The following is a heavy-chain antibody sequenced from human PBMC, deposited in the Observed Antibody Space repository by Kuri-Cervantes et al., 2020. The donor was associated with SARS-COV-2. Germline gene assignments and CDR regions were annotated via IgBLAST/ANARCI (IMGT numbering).Heavy chain of an antibody. Sequence: GEFLKISCAASGFTFSSYSMNWVRQAPGKGLEWVSSISSSSSYIYYADSVKGRFTIPRDNAKNSLYLQMNSLRAEDTAVYYCARGSRGYYYDSSGTFDYWGQGTLVTVSS. D-gene: IGHD3-22*01. CDR3: ARGSRGYYYDSSGTFDY. V-gene: IGHV3-21*01. CDR2: ISSSSSYI. CDR1: GFTFSSYS. J-gene: IGHJ4*02.